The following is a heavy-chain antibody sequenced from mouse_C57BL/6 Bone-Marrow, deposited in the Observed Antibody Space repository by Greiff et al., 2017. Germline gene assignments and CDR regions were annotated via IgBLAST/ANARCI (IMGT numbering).Heavy chain of an antibody. D-gene: IGHD1-1*01. CDR1: GYTFTSYW. CDR2: IYPGSGST. CDR3: ARLLRYY. J-gene: IGHJ2*01. Sequence: VQRVESGAELVKPGASVKMSCKASGYTFTSYWITWVKQRPGQGLEWIGDIYPGSGSTNYNEKFKSKATLTVDTSSSTAYMQLSSLTSEDSAVYYCARLLRYYWGQGTTLTVSS. V-gene: IGHV1-55*01.